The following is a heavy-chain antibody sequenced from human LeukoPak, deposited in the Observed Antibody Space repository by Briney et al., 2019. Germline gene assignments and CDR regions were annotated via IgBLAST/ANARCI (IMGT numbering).Heavy chain of an antibody. D-gene: IGHD1-26*01. V-gene: IGHV3-30*04. CDR3: AREAHTWDSEYYFDY. J-gene: IGHJ4*02. CDR2: ISYDGSNK. Sequence: GGSLRLSCAASAFTFSSYAMHWVRQAPGKGLEWVAVISYDGSNKHYADSVKGRLTISRDNSKNTLYLQMNSLRAEDTAVYYCAREAHTWDSEYYFDYWGQGTLVTVSS. CDR1: AFTFSSYA.